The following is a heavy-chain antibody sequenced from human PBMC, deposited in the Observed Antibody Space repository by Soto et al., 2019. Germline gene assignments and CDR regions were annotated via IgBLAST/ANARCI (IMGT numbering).Heavy chain of an antibody. V-gene: IGHV3-21*01. CDR3: ARDPTAVTSRFDP. D-gene: IGHD4-4*01. Sequence: PGGSLRLSCAAFGFTLENYTMRWVRQVPGKGLEWVSSISSSSSYIYYADSVKGRFTISRDNAKNSLYLQMNSLRAEDTAVYYCARDPTAVTSRFDPWGQGTLVTVSS. J-gene: IGHJ5*02. CDR2: ISSSSSYI. CDR1: GFTLENYT.